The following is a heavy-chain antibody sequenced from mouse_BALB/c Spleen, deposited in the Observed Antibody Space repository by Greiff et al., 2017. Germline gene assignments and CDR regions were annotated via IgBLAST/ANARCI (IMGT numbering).Heavy chain of an antibody. Sequence: VQLVESGPGLVQPSQSLSITCTVSGFSLTSYGVHWVRQSPGKGLEWLGVIWSGGSTDYNAAFISRLSISKDNSKSQVFFKMNGLQANDTAIYYCARPLGDGYFDYWGQGTTLTVSS. V-gene: IGHV2-2*02. CDR2: IWSGGST. J-gene: IGHJ2*01. D-gene: IGHD2-3*01. CDR1: GFSLTSYG. CDR3: ARPLGDGYFDY.